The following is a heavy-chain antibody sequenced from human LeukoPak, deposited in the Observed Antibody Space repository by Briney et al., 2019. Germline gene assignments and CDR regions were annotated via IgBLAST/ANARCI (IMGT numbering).Heavy chain of an antibody. D-gene: IGHD3-9*01. CDR1: GFTFSSYS. Sequence: GGSLRLSCAASGFTFSSYSMNWVRQAPGKGLEWVSSISSSSSYIYYADSVKGRFTISRDNAKNSLYLQMNSLRAEDTAVYYCARDSLDVWYDIFTGYSDYYYGMDVWGQGTTVTVSS. V-gene: IGHV3-21*04. CDR3: ARDSLDVWYDIFTGYSDYYYGMDV. J-gene: IGHJ6*02. CDR2: ISSSSSYI.